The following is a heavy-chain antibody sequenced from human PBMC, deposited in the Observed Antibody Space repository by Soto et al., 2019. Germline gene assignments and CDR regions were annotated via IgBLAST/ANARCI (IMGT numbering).Heavy chain of an antibody. J-gene: IGHJ5*02. Sequence: PSETLSLTCTVSGGSISSYYWSWIRQPPGKGLEWIGYIYYSGSTNYNPSLKSRVTISVDTSKNQLSLKLSSVTAADTAVYYCARGIAAAGGWFDPWGQGTLVTVSS. D-gene: IGHD6-13*01. V-gene: IGHV4-59*01. CDR3: ARGIAAAGGWFDP. CDR1: GGSISSYY. CDR2: IYYSGST.